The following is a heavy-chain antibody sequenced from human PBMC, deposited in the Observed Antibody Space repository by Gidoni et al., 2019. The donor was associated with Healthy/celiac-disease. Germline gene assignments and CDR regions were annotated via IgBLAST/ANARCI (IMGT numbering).Heavy chain of an antibody. CDR1: GGSFSGYY. J-gene: IGHJ2*01. CDR3: ARGGGSNDYGGNWVPPRYFDL. D-gene: IGHD4-17*01. Sequence: QVQLQQWGAGLLKPSETLSLTCAVYGGSFSGYYWSWIRQPPGKGLEWIGEINHSGSTNYNPSLKSRVTISVDTSKNQFSLKLSSVTAADTAVYYCARGGGSNDYGGNWVPPRYFDLWGRGTLVTVSS. CDR2: INHSGST. V-gene: IGHV4-34*01.